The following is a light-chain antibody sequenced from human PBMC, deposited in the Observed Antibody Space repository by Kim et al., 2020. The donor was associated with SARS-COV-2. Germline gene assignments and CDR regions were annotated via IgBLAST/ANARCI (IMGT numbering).Light chain of an antibody. CDR1: KRFSVW. Sequence: SEPLGERVTITCRASKRFSVWLAWYQKKPGRAPKLLIYKASKLQSGVPPRFSGSGSGTEFPLTISSPQPDDFATNSCQQYSTDSALGQGTKVDIK. V-gene: IGKV1-5*03. J-gene: IGKJ1*01. CDR3: QQYSTDSA. CDR2: KAS.